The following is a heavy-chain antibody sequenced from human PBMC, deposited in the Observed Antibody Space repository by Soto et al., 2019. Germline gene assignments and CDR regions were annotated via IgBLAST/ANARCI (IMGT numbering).Heavy chain of an antibody. CDR3: ARGEQWLVFFRFDP. D-gene: IGHD6-19*01. Sequence: SQTLSLTCVISGDSVSSNSAAWNWIRQSPSRGLEWLGRTYYRSKWYNDYAVSVKSRITINPDTSKNQFSLQLNSVTPEDTVVYYCARGEQWLVFFRFDPWGQGTLVTVS. V-gene: IGHV6-1*01. CDR2: TYYRSKWYN. J-gene: IGHJ5*02. CDR1: GDSVSSNSAA.